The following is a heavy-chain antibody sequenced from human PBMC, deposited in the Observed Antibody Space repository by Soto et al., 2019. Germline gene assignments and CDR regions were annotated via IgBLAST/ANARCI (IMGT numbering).Heavy chain of an antibody. CDR3: ATYCSSPTCRAF. J-gene: IGHJ4*02. CDR2: IKEGGSQN. D-gene: IGHD2-2*01. Sequence: EVQLVESGGGLVQPGGSLRLSCVASGFTFSTYWMTWVRQAPGKGLEWVANIKEGGSQNYYADSVKGRFIVSRDNAANSLYLQMNYLGVDDTAVYHCATYCSSPTCRAFWGQGGLVTVSS. CDR1: GFTFSTYW. V-gene: IGHV3-7*05.